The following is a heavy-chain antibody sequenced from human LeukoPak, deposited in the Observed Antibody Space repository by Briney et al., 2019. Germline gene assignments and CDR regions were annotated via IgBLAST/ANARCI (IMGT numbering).Heavy chain of an antibody. CDR1: GGTFSSYA. V-gene: IGHV1-69*04. CDR3: AXXXXXXXXXSPSSYYFDY. Sequence: ASVKVSCKASGGTFSSYAISWVRQAPGQGLEWMGRIIPILGIANYAQKFQGRVTITADKSTSTAYMELSSLRSEDPAVYYRAXXXXXXXXXSPSSYYFDYWGQGTLVTVSS. CDR2: IIPILGIA. J-gene: IGHJ4*02. D-gene: IGHD6-6*01.